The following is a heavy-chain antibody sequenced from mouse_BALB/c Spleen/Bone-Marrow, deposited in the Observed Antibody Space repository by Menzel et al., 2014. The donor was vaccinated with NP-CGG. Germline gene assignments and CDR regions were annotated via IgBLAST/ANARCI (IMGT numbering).Heavy chain of an antibody. CDR1: GFTFSSYA. CDR2: ISSGGNYT. J-gene: IGHJ2*01. D-gene: IGHD4-1*01. Sequence: EVMLVESGGGLVKPGGSPKLSCAASGFTFSSYAMSWVRRTPEKRLEWVATISSGGNYTYYPDSVKGRFTISRDNAKNTLYLQMSSLRSEDTAMYYCASTGYFFDYWGQGTTLTVSS. CDR3: ASTGYFFDY. V-gene: IGHV5-9-1*01.